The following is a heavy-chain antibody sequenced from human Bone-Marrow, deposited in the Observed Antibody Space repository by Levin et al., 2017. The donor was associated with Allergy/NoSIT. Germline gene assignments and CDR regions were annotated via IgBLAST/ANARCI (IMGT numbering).Heavy chain of an antibody. CDR1: GGSISNGYHY. CDR2: IFNSGIT. D-gene: IGHD2-15*01. J-gene: IGHJ5*02. Sequence: TSETLSLTCSVSGGSISNGYHYWTWIRQPPGKGLEWIGYIFNSGITNYNPSLTSRVGISVDTSKNQFSLQLSSVTAADTAVYFCATVVPTATRHWFDPWGQGILVTVSS. V-gene: IGHV4-30-4*01. CDR3: ATVVPTATRHWFDP.